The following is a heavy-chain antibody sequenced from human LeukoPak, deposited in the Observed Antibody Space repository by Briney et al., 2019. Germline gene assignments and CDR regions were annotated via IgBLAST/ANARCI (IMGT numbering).Heavy chain of an antibody. Sequence: SETLSLTCTVSGGSISSSSYYWGWIRQPPGKGLEWIGSIYYSGSTYYNPSLKSRVTISVDTSKNQFSLKLSSVTAADTAVYYCARTRAYGSVPFYWGQGTLVTVSS. CDR1: GGSISSSSYY. D-gene: IGHD3-10*01. V-gene: IGHV4-39*01. J-gene: IGHJ4*02. CDR3: ARTRAYGSVPFY. CDR2: IYYSGST.